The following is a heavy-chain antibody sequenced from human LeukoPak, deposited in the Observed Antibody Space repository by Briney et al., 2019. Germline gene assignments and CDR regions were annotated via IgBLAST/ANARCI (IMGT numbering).Heavy chain of an antibody. J-gene: IGHJ4*02. CDR1: GFSFSTYS. CDR2: TSSRSDTI. Sequence: PGGSLRLSCAASGFSFSTYSMNWARQAPGEGLEWISYTSSRSDTIYYADSVKGRFTISRDNAKNSLFLQMNSLRAEDTAVYYCARETTSGYWGQGTLVTVSS. D-gene: IGHD1-1*01. V-gene: IGHV3-48*04. CDR3: ARETTSGY.